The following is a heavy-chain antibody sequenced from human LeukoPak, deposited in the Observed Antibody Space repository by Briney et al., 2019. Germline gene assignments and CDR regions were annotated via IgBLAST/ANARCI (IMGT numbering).Heavy chain of an antibody. CDR3: ARDVVGSLDY. Sequence: GGSLRLSCAGSGFSFSNYWMAWVRQAPGKGPEWVANMKQDGSARHYADSVKGRFTISRDNAQNSVYLQMNSLTAEDTAVYYCARDVVGSLDYWGLGTLVTVSS. CDR2: MKQDGSAR. CDR1: GFSFSNYW. D-gene: IGHD2-15*01. V-gene: IGHV3-7*01. J-gene: IGHJ4*02.